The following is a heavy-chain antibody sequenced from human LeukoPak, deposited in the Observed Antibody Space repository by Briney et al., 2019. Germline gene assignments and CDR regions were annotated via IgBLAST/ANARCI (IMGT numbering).Heavy chain of an antibody. J-gene: IGHJ4*02. CDR2: ISGSGGST. V-gene: IGHV3-23*01. D-gene: IGHD5-18*01. Sequence: GGSLRLSCAASGFTFSSYAMSWVRQAPGKGLEWVSAISGSGGSTYYADSVKGRFTISRDNSKNTLYLQMNSLRAEDTAVYYCAEDRRSIQLWPRNFDYWGQGTLVTVSS. CDR1: GFTFSSYA. CDR3: AEDRRSIQLWPRNFDY.